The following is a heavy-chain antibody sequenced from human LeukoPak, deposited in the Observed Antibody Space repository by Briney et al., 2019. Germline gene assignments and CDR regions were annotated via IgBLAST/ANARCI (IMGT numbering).Heavy chain of an antibody. CDR1: GFTVSSNS. J-gene: IGHJ4*02. Sequence: GGSLRLSCTVSGFTVSSNSMSWVRQAPGKGLEWVSFIYSAGSIYYSDSVKGRFTISIDNSKNTLYLQMNSLRAEDTAVYYRARRAGAYTHPYDYWGQGTLVTVSS. V-gene: IGHV3-53*01. CDR2: IYSAGSI. CDR3: ARRAGAYTHPYDY. D-gene: IGHD3-16*01.